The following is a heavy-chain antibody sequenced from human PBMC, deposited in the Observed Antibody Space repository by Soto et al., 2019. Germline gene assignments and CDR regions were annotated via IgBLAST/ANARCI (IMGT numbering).Heavy chain of an antibody. Sequence: YGPTLVNPTQTLTLTCTFSGFSLSTSGMRVSWIRQPPGKALEWLARIDWDDDKFYSTSLKTRLTISKDTSKNQVVLTMTNMDPVDTATYYCARIHYYDRSGFGDAFDIWGQGTMVTVSS. CDR2: IDWDDDK. V-gene: IGHV2-70*04. CDR1: GFSLSTSGMR. J-gene: IGHJ3*02. CDR3: ARIHYYDRSGFGDAFDI. D-gene: IGHD3-22*01.